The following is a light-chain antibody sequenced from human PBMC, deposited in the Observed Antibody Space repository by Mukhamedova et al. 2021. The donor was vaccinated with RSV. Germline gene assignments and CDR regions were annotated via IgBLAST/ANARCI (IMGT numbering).Light chain of an antibody. V-gene: IGKV1-39*01. CDR3: QQSYSTPPNT. CDR2: AAS. Sequence: WYQRRVHGKAPNLLIYAASSLQSGVPSRFSGSGSGTDFTLSISSLQPEYFATYYCQQSYSTPPNTFGPGTRVDIK. J-gene: IGKJ3*01.